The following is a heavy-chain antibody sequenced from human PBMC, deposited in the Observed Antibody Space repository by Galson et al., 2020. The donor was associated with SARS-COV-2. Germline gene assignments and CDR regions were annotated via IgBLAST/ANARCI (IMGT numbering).Heavy chain of an antibody. CDR2: VYNTGST. D-gene: IGHD6-19*01. CDR3: ARDATSSGWYNWFDP. Sequence: SETLSLTCTVSGGSIRSSNYYWGWIRQPPGKGLEWIGSVYNTGSTHYSPYLQSRVTISVDTSKNQFSLILSSVPAPDTAMYYCARDATSSGWYNWFDPWGQGTLVTVSS. CDR1: GGSIRSSNYY. V-gene: IGHV4-39*07. J-gene: IGHJ5*02.